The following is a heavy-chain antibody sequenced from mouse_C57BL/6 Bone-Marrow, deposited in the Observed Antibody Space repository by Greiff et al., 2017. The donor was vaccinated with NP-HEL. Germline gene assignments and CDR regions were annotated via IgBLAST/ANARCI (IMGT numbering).Heavy chain of an antibody. V-gene: IGHV1-80*01. Sequence: QVQLQQSGAELVKPGASVKISCKASGYAFSSYWMNWVKQRPGKGLEWIGQFYPGDGDTNYNGKFKGKATLTADKSSSTAYMQLSSLTSDDSAVYVCAGDYGSSSYLYFDVWGTGTTVAVSS. D-gene: IGHD1-1*01. CDR2: FYPGDGDT. J-gene: IGHJ1*03. CDR1: GYAFSSYW. CDR3: AGDYGSSSYLYFDV.